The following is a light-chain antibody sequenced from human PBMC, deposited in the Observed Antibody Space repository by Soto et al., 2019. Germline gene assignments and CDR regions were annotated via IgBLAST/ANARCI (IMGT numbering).Light chain of an antibody. J-gene: IGKJ4*01. CDR3: LQHNSYPLT. CDR2: AGS. Sequence: IQMTQSPSSLSASVGDRVTITCRASQSISSYLNWYQQKPGKAPKRLIYAGSSLHSGVPSRFSGSGSGTEFTFTISSLQPEDFATYYCLQHNSYPLTFGGGTKVDIK. V-gene: IGKV1-17*01. CDR1: QSISSY.